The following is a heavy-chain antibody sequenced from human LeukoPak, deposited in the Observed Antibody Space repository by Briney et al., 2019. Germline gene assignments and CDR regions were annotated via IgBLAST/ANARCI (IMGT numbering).Heavy chain of an antibody. V-gene: IGHV4-38-2*02. J-gene: IGHJ3*02. Sequence: SETLSLTCTVSGYSISGGYYWGWIRQPPGKGLEWIGTIYHGGSTYYNPSLESRATISLATSKTHSSLNLTSVTAADTAMYYCARVAERTWLPYDAAFDIWGLGTMVTVSS. CDR3: ARVAERTWLPYDAAFDI. CDR1: GYSISGGYY. CDR2: IYHGGST. D-gene: IGHD3-9*01.